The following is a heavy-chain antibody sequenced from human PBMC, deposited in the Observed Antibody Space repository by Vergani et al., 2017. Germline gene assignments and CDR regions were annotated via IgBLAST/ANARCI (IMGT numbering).Heavy chain of an antibody. CDR2: ISWNSGSI. Sequence: EVQLVESGGGLVQPGRSLRLSCAASGFTFDDYAMHWVRQAPGKGMEWVSGISWNSGSIGYADSVKGRFTISRDNAKNYLYLQMNSLGAEDTALYYCAKDVKYYCSGSFFLWAFDIWGQGTMVTVSS. V-gene: IGHV3-9*01. CDR1: GFTFDDYA. CDR3: AKDVKYYCSGSFFLWAFDI. D-gene: IGHD3-10*01. J-gene: IGHJ3*02.